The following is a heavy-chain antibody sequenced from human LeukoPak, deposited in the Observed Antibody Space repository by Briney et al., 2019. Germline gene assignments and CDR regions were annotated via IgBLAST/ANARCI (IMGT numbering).Heavy chain of an antibody. J-gene: IGHJ6*03. CDR3: AREYGRFYYYHMDV. D-gene: IGHD1-26*01. CDR2: ISYSGST. CDR1: GGSISTYY. V-gene: IGHV4-59*12. Sequence: PSETLSLTCTVSGGSISTYYWSWIRQPPGKGLEWIGNISYSGSTNYSPSLKSRVTMSVDTSKNQFSLKLSSVTAADTAVYYCAREYGRFYYYHMDVWGKGTTVTISS.